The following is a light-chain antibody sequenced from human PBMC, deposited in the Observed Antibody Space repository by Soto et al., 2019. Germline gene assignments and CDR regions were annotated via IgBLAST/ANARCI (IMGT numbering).Light chain of an antibody. Sequence: EIVMTQSPATLSVSPGERATLSCRASQSVSSNLAWYQQKPGQAPRLLIYGASTRATGIPARFSGSGSGTECTLTISSLQSEDCAVYYCQQYNNWPPKYTFGQGTKLEIK. V-gene: IGKV3-15*01. CDR1: QSVSSN. CDR3: QQYNNWPPKYT. J-gene: IGKJ2*01. CDR2: GAS.